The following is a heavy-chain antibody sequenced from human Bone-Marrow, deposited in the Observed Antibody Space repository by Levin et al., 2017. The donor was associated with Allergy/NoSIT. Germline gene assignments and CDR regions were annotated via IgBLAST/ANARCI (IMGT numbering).Heavy chain of an antibody. CDR2: ISATGHKT. J-gene: IGHJ4*02. D-gene: IGHD3-10*01. Sequence: GGSLRLSCAASENTSGFTFAYYAINWVRQAPGKGLEWVSVISATGHKTDYADSVKGRFSLSRDNSKNTVYLEMSGLRAEDTAGYYCANLYGSGSYYKGLGSDDHWGRGTLVTVSS. CDR1: GFTFAYYA. CDR3: ANLYGSGSYYKGLGSDDH. V-gene: IGHV3-23*01.